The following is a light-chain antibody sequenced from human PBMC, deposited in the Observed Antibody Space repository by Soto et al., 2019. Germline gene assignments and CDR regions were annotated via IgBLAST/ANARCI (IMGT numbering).Light chain of an antibody. CDR2: AAS. Sequence: IQMTQSPATLSASVGDRVTITCRASQSISSWLAWYQQKPGKAPKLLIYAASSLQSGVPSRFRSSGSGTDFTLTISSLQPEDFETYYCLQDYNYPRTFGQGTKVDIK. J-gene: IGKJ1*01. CDR3: LQDYNYPRT. V-gene: IGKV1-6*01. CDR1: QSISSW.